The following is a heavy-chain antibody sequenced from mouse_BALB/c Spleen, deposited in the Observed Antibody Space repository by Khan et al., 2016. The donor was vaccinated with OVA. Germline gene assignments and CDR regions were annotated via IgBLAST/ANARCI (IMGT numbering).Heavy chain of an antibody. Sequence: QVQLKQSGAELARPGASVKLSCKASGYTFTDYYINWVKQRTGQGLEWIGELSPGSGDLYYNEKFKGKATLTADKSSNAAYMALNSLTSEDSAVYFCARRNYFGSTFAYWGHGTLVTVSA. CDR2: LSPGSGDL. V-gene: IGHV1-77*01. CDR1: GYTFTDYY. D-gene: IGHD1-2*01. J-gene: IGHJ3*01. CDR3: ARRNYFGSTFAY.